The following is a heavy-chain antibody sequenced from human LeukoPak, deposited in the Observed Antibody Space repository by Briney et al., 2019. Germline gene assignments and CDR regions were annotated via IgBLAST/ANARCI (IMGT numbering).Heavy chain of an antibody. CDR1: GFSFSDHY. CDR3: TRDPDYGDPD. D-gene: IGHD2-21*01. J-gene: IGHJ4*02. Sequence: GGSLRLSCTASGFSFSDHYMTWMRQAPGKGVEWISYITSSGRCTDYADSVKGRFIISRDNAMNSLFLQMSSLRVDDTAVYYCTRDPDYGDPDWGQGTLVTVSS. V-gene: IGHV3-11*01. CDR2: ITSSGRCT.